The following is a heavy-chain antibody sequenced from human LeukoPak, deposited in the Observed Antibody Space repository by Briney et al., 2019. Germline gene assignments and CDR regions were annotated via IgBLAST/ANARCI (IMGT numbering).Heavy chain of an antibody. CDR2: INHSGGT. V-gene: IGHV4-34*01. CDR3: ARGTNTYSSGWYSYFDY. J-gene: IGHJ4*02. Sequence: SETLSLTCAVYGGSFSGYYWSWIRQPPGKGLEWIGEINHSGGTNYNPSLKSRVTISVDTSKNQFSLKLSSVTAADTAVYYCARGTNTYSSGWYSYFDYWGQGTLVTVSS. D-gene: IGHD6-19*01. CDR1: GGSFSGYY.